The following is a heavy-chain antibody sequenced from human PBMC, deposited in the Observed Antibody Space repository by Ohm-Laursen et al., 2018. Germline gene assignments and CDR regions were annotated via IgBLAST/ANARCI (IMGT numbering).Heavy chain of an antibody. CDR2: MNPNSGNT. D-gene: IGHD3-3*01. CDR3: ARSVWGDDFWSGYSYGMDV. CDR1: GYTFTSYD. V-gene: IGHV1-8*01. J-gene: IGHJ6*02. Sequence: ASSVKVSCKASGYTFTSYDINWVRQATGQGLKWMGWMNPNSGNTGYAQKLQGRVTMTTDTSTSTAYMELRSLRSDDTAVYYCARSVWGDDFWSGYSYGMDVWGQGTTVTVSS.